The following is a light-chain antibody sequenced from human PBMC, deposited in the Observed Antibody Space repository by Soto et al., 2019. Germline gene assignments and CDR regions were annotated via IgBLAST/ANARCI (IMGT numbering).Light chain of an antibody. CDR3: QQYHDYSTWT. J-gene: IGKJ1*01. CDR2: NAS. V-gene: IGKV1-5*01. Sequence: DIQLTQSPSTLSAAVGDRVTIACRASQSIGWYLAWYQQKPGKAPKVLIWNASSLHSGVPSRFRGSESGTELALTISSLQPDDFATYYCQQYHDYSTWTFGPGTKVEVK. CDR1: QSIGWY.